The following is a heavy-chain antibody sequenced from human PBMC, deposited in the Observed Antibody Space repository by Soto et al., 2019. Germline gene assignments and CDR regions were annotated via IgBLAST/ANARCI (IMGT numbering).Heavy chain of an antibody. Sequence: SVKVSCKASGGNFRRYAISWVRQAPGQGLEWMGGILPIFGSPSHAQKFRDRVTITADESTSTAYLEVTSLTSEDTAIYYCVFGDCTSSSCSYYFYGLDVWGQGTTVTVSS. CDR2: ILPIFGSP. D-gene: IGHD2-2*01. CDR1: GGNFRRYA. V-gene: IGHV1-69*13. CDR3: VFGDCTSSSCSYYFYGLDV. J-gene: IGHJ6*02.